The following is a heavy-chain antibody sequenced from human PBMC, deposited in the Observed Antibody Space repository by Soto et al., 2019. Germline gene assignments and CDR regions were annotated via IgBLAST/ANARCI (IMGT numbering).Heavy chain of an antibody. Sequence: SETLSLTCAVSGGSISSGGYSWSWIRQPPGKGLEWIGEINHSGSTNYNPSLKSRVTISVDTSKNQFSLKLSSVTAADTAVYYCARVPMIVVVMSQLPPTGSRYFQHWGQGTLVTVSS. D-gene: IGHD3-22*01. CDR1: GGSISSGGYS. J-gene: IGHJ1*01. CDR2: INHSGST. CDR3: ARVPMIVVVMSQLPPTGSRYFQH. V-gene: IGHV4-30-2*01.